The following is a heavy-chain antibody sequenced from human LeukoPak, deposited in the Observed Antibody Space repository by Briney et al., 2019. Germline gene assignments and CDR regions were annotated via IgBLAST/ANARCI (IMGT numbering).Heavy chain of an antibody. D-gene: IGHD5-18*01. V-gene: IGHV3-9*01. CDR1: GFTFDDYA. CDR3: AKIRYSYGLDRFDY. CDR2: INWNSGKT. J-gene: IGHJ4*02. Sequence: GGSLRLSCVGSGFTFDDYAMHWVRQAPGKGLEWVSGINWNSGKTGYADSVKGRFTISRDNSKNTLYLQMNSLRAEDTAVYYCAKIRYSYGLDRFDYWGQGTLVTVSS.